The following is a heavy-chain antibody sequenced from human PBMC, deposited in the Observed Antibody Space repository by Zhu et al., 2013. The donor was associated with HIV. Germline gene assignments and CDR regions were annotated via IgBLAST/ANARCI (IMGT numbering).Heavy chain of an antibody. D-gene: IGHD1-26*01. Sequence: QVQVVQSGVEVEKPGASVKVSCKASGYIFVNYGISWVRQAPGQGLEWMGWISAYNGNTHYAQKYQGRVTMTTDTFTTTAYMELRSLRSDDTAVYYCARDRSEKQLLADYYYYGLDVWGQGTTVTVSS. CDR2: ISAYNGNT. J-gene: IGHJ6*02. CDR1: GYIFVNYG. V-gene: IGHV1-18*01. CDR3: ARDRSEKQLLADYYYYGLDV.